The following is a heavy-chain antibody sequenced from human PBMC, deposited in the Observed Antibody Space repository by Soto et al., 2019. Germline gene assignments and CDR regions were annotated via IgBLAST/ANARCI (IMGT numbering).Heavy chain of an antibody. D-gene: IGHD1-20*01. Sequence: SETLSLTCTVSGGSISSGDYYWSWIRQPPGKGLEWIGYIYYSGSTYYNPSLKSRVTISVDTSKNQFSLKLSSVTAADTAVYYCARVRHINAFDISGQGTMVTVSS. CDR1: GGSISSGDYY. CDR3: ARVRHINAFDI. CDR2: IYYSGST. V-gene: IGHV4-30-4*01. J-gene: IGHJ3*02.